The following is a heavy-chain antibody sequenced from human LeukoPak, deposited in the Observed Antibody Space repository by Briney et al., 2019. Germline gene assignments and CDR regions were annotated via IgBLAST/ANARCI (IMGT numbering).Heavy chain of an antibody. CDR2: INHSGST. CDR3: ARARNTAMVLVH. V-gene: IGHV4-34*01. D-gene: IGHD5-18*01. CDR1: GGSFSGYY. J-gene: IGHJ5*02. Sequence: SETLSLTCAVYGGSFSGYYWSWIRQPPGKGLEWIGEINHSGSTNYNPSLKSRVTISVDTSKNQFSLNLSSVTAADTAVYYCARARNTAMVLVHWGQGTLVTVSS.